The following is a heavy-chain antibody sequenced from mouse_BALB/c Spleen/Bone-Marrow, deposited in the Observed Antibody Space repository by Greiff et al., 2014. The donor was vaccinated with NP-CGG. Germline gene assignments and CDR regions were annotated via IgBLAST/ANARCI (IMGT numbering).Heavy chain of an antibody. CDR2: IWTGGGT. J-gene: IGHJ3*01. V-gene: IGHV2-9-2*01. Sequence: VKVVESGPGLVAPSQSLSITCTVSGFSLTFCDISWIRQPPGKGLEWLGVIWTGGGTNYNSAFMSRLSISKDNSKSQVFLKMNSLQTDDTAIYYYVRAPCGRAWFAYWGQGTLVTVSA. CDR3: VRAPCGRAWFAY. CDR1: GFSLTFCD.